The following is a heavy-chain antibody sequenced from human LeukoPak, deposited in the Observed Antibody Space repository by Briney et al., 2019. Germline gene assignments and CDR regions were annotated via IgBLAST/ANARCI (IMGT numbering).Heavy chain of an antibody. V-gene: IGHV1-18*01. D-gene: IGHD5-18*01. CDR2: ISVYNGNT. J-gene: IGHJ6*03. Sequence: ASVKVSCKASGYSFSTHGISWVRQAPGQGLEWMGRISVYNGNTNYAERFQDRATMTTDTSTSTAYMELRSLRSDDTAAYYCGRSGYRYSYDFDYYMDVWGKGTTITVSS. CDR3: GRSGYRYSYDFDYYMDV. CDR1: GYSFSTHG.